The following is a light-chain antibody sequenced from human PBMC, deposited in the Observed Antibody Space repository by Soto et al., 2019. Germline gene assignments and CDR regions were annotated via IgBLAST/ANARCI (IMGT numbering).Light chain of an antibody. CDR3: SSYTSISTYVV. CDR2: DVS. CDR1: SSDVGGYNY. Sequence: QSALTQPASVSGSPGQSITISCTGTSSDVGGYNYVSWYQQHPGKAPKLMIYDVSNRPSGVSNRFSGSKSGNTASLTISGREAEDEADYYCSSYTSISTYVVFGGGTKVPVL. V-gene: IGLV2-14*01. J-gene: IGLJ2*01.